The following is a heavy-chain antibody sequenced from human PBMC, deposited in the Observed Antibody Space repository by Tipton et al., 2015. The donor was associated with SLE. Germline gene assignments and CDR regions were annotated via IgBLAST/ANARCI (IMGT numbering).Heavy chain of an antibody. J-gene: IGHJ4*02. D-gene: IGHD2-2*01. CDR2: IYTGGNT. CDR1: GGSISRYY. V-gene: IGHV4-4*07. CDR3: VVCSPSSCSYFDY. Sequence: TLSLTCTVSGGSISRYYWGRIRQPAGKGLEWIGRIYTGGNTKYNPSLESRVTLSVDASKDQFSLRLTSVTAADTAVYYCVVCSPSSCSYFDYWGQGRLVTVSS.